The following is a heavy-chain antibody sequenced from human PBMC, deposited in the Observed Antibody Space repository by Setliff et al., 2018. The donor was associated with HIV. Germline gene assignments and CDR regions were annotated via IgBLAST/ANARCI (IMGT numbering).Heavy chain of an antibody. Sequence: GASVKVSCKASGGTFSSYAIGWVRQAPGQGLDWMGGIIPVFGTTNYAQKFQGRVTITADESTSTAYMELSSLRSEDTAVYYCARGGVYYYDSSGWSMYYWGQGTLVTVSS. D-gene: IGHD3-22*01. V-gene: IGHV1-69*13. J-gene: IGHJ4*02. CDR2: IIPVFGTT. CDR1: GGTFSSYA. CDR3: ARGGVYYYDSSGWSMYY.